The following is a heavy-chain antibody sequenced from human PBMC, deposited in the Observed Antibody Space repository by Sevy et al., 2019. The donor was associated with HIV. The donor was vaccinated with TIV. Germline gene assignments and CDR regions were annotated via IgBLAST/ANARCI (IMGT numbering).Heavy chain of an antibody. CDR1: GYSFTSYG. CDR2: ISAYNGNT. D-gene: IGHD3-3*01. J-gene: IGHJ4*02. V-gene: IGHV1-18*01. CDR3: AFTKGVFGVVMTCLFFDY. Sequence: ASVKVSCQASGYSFTSYGITWVRQAPGQGLEWMGWISAYNGNTNYAREFQGRLTMTTDTSTSTVYMDLRSLRSDDTAVYYCAFTKGVFGVVMTCLFFDYWGQGTPVTVSS.